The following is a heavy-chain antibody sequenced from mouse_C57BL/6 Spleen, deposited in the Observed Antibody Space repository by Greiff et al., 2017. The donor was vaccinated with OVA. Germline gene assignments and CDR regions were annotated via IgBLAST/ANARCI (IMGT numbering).Heavy chain of an antibody. CDR1: GYSITSGYY. D-gene: IGHD1-1*01. CDR3: AREGLRDWYFDV. V-gene: IGHV3-6*01. CDR2: ISYDGSN. Sequence: DVKLQESGPGLVKPSQSLSLTCSVTGYSITSGYYWNWIRQFPGNKLEWMGYISYDGSNNYNPSLKNRISITRDTSKNQFFLKLNSVTTEDTATYYCAREGLRDWYFDVWGTGTTVTVSS. J-gene: IGHJ1*03.